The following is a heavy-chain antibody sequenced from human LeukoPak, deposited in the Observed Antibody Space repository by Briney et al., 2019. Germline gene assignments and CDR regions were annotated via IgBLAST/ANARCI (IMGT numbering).Heavy chain of an antibody. D-gene: IGHD4-23*01. CDR1: GFTFSSFS. Sequence: GGSLRLSCAASGFTFSSFSMHWVRQAPGKGLVWVSRINSDGTTTAYADSVKGRFTISRDNAKNTLYLQMNSLRAEDTAVYFCARGTRSGGYWGQGTLATVSS. CDR2: INSDGTTT. J-gene: IGHJ4*02. V-gene: IGHV3-74*01. CDR3: ARGTRSGGY.